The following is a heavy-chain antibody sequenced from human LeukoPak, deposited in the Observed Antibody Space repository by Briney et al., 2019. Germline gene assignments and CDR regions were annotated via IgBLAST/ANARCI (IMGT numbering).Heavy chain of an antibody. CDR1: GLKFRNYG. V-gene: IGHV3-30*02. Sequence: GGSLRLSCVASGLKFRNYGMHWVRQAPGRGLEWVTFIWYDGSHQYYIDSVKGRFTVSRDNAKSTLYLQMDSLRAEDTAVYYCATDRNEGKYYDYWGQGTLVTVSS. J-gene: IGHJ4*02. CDR2: IWYDGSHQ. CDR3: ATDRNEGKYYDY. D-gene: IGHD2/OR15-2a*01.